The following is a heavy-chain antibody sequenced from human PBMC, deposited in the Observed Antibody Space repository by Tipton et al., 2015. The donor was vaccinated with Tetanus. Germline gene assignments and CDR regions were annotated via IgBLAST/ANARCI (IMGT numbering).Heavy chain of an antibody. CDR1: GGSISSGGFF. J-gene: IGHJ5*02. V-gene: IGHV4-31*03. CDR3: AILPKHWLAPRGAP. Sequence: TLSLTCTVSGGSISSGGFFWNWLRQSPGKGLEWIGYVYYSGDTYYNPSLKSRVNISVDTSKNHFSLNMSSVTAADTAVYYCAILPKHWLAPRGAPWGQGILVTVSS. CDR2: VYYSGDT. D-gene: IGHD6-19*01.